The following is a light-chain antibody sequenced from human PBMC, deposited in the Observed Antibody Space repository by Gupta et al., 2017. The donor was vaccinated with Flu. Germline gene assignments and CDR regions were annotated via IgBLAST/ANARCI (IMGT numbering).Light chain of an antibody. Sequence: EIVLTQSPGTLSLSPGERATLSCRASQSVSSSYLTWYQQKPGQAPRLLIYGASSRATGIPDRFSGSGSGTDFTLTISRLEPVDFAVYYCQQYGSSPRTFGHGTKVDIK. V-gene: IGKV3-20*01. CDR2: GAS. J-gene: IGKJ3*01. CDR1: QSVSSSY. CDR3: QQYGSSPRT.